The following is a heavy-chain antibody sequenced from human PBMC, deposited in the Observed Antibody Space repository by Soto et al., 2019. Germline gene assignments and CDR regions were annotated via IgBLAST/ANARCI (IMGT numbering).Heavy chain of an antibody. V-gene: IGHV4-4*07. CDR3: AGQTFTIAAASYGRSNRFDP. CDR1: GAAISGYY. Sequence: TLSLTCIVSGAAISGYYLTWIRQPAGKGLEWIGRIYSSGNTKYNPSLQSRVTMSLDTSNNQFSLRLNSVTAADTAVYYSAGQTFTIAAASYGRSNRFDPWGPGTLVTVSS. CDR2: IYSSGNT. J-gene: IGHJ5*02. D-gene: IGHD6-25*01.